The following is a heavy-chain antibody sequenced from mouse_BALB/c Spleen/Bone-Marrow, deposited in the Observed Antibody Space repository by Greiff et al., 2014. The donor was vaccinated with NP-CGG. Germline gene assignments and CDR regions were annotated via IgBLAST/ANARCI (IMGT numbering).Heavy chain of an antibody. CDR1: GFNIKDTS. CDR3: AHDAPFTY. CDR2: IDPASGNT. J-gene: IGHJ3*01. D-gene: IGHD2-3*01. V-gene: IGHV14-3*02. Sequence: VKLQQSGADLVKPGASVKLSCTTSGFNIKDTSMHWVKQRPEQGLEWIGRIDPASGNTKYDPKSQGKATITADTSSNKVSLQLSGLTSEDTAVYYCAHDAPFTYWGQGTLVTVSA.